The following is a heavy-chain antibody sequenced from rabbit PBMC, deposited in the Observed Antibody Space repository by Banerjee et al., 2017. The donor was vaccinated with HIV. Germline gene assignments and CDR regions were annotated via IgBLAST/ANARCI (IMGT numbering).Heavy chain of an antibody. Sequence: QSLEESGGGLVKPGASLTLTCKASGFSFSSGYDMCWVRQAPGKGLEWIACIYAGSTGSTYYANWAKGRFTISKTSSTVTLQMTSLTAADTATYFCARWRGSDFYGDLWGQGTLVTVS. V-gene: IGHV1S40*01. CDR1: GFSFSSGYD. CDR2: IYAGSTGST. J-gene: IGHJ4*01. D-gene: IGHD1-1*01. CDR3: ARWRGSDFYGDL.